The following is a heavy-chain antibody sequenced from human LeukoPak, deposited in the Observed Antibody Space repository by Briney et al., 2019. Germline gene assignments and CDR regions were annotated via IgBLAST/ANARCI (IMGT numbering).Heavy chain of an antibody. Sequence: ASVKVSCKASGYTFTSYGISWVRQAPGQGLEWMGWINPNSGGTNYAQKFQGRVTMTRDTSTDTAYMELSSLRSEDTAVYYCATSSAYSSSPYFDYWGQGTLVTVSS. CDR3: ATSSAYSSSPYFDY. D-gene: IGHD6-6*01. V-gene: IGHV1-18*01. CDR1: GYTFTSYG. CDR2: INPNSGGT. J-gene: IGHJ4*02.